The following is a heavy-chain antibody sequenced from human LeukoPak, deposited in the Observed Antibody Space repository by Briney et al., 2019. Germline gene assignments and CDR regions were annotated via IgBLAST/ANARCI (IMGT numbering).Heavy chain of an antibody. CDR2: INPSGGST. V-gene: IGHV1-46*01. J-gene: IGHJ6*03. CDR3: ARDRVQAIAVVGLAGGGDEGNYYYYMDV. CDR1: GYTFTSYY. D-gene: IGHD6-19*01. Sequence: ASVKVSCKASGYTFTSYYMHWVRQAPGQGLEWMGIINPSGGSTSYAQKFQGRVTMTRDMSTSTVYMELSSLRSEDTAAYYCARDRVQAIAVVGLAGGGDEGNYYYYMDVWGKGTTVTVSS.